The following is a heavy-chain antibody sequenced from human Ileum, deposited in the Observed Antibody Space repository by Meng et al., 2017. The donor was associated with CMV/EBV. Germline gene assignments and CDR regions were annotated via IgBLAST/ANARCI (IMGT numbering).Heavy chain of an antibody. V-gene: IGHV6-1*01. D-gene: IGHD1-1*01. J-gene: IGHJ4*02. Sequence: CDISGDSVSSSPAAWNWIRQSPSRGLEWLGRTFYRSKWTNDYAVSVQGRITITPDISKNQFSLQLNSVTPDDTAVYYCARIAWNVAAFWGQGTLVTVS. CDR1: GDSVSSSPAA. CDR3: ARIAWNVAAF. CDR2: TFYRSKWTN.